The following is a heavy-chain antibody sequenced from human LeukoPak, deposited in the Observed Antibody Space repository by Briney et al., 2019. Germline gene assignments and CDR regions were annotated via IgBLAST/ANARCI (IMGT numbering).Heavy chain of an antibody. CDR3: AGGQGWQFDF. CDR2: MKQDGSGK. J-gene: IGHJ5*01. CDR1: GFTFSNYW. Sequence: GGSLRLSCAVSGFTFSNYWMNWVRQAPGKGLEWVANMKQDGSGKYYVDSVKGRFTISRDNAKNALYLQMNYLRDEDTAVYYCAGGQGWQFDFWGQGTLVTVSS. D-gene: IGHD2-15*01. V-gene: IGHV3-7*05.